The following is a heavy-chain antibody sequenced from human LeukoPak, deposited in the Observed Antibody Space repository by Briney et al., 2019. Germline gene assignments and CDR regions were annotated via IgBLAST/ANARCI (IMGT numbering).Heavy chain of an antibody. Sequence: SQTLSLTCTVSGGSISSGSYYWSWIRQPAGKGLEWIGRIYTSGSTNYNPSLKSRVTISVDTSKNQSSLKLSSVTAADTAVYYCARDNMTFDYWGQGTLVTVSS. D-gene: IGHD2-21*02. J-gene: IGHJ4*02. CDR1: GGSISSGSYY. CDR2: IYTSGST. V-gene: IGHV4-61*02. CDR3: ARDNMTFDY.